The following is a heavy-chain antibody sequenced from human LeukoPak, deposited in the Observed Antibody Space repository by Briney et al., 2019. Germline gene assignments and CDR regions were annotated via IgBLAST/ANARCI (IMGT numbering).Heavy chain of an antibody. Sequence: PSETLSLTCTVSGGSISSSSYYWGWIRQPPGKGLEWIGSIYYSGSTYYNPSLKSRVTISVDTSKNQFSLKLSSVTAADTAVYYCASLSSGPVIHEGNDYWGQGTLVTVSS. CDR2: IYYSGST. V-gene: IGHV4-39*07. J-gene: IGHJ4*02. CDR3: ASLSSGPVIHEGNDY. D-gene: IGHD6-19*01. CDR1: GGSISSSSYY.